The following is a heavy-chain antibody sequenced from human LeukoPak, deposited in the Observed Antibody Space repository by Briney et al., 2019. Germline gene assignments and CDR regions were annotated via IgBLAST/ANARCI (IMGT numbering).Heavy chain of an antibody. CDR1: GFTFSSYA. CDR2: ISGSGGST. J-gene: IGHJ4*02. Sequence: GGSLRLSCAASGFTFSSYAMSWVRQAPGKGLEWVSAISGSGGSTYYADSVKGRFTISRDNSKNTLYLQMNSLRAEGTAVYYCAKDPGLLWFGESQYFDYWGQGTLVTVSS. V-gene: IGHV3-23*01. CDR3: AKDPGLLWFGESQYFDY. D-gene: IGHD3-10*01.